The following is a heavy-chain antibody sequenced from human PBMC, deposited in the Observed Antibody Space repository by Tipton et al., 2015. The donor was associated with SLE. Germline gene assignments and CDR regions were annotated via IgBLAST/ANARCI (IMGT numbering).Heavy chain of an antibody. CDR3: ARGDYGDSFEY. D-gene: IGHD4-17*01. Sequence: GLVKPSETLSLTCTVSGGSMSSHYWSWLRQPPGKGMEWIGYVSHIGSTNYNPSLKRRVTISVDTSKNQFSLKLSSVTAADTAVYYCARGDYGDSFEYWGQGTLVTVSS. CDR2: VSHIGST. V-gene: IGHV4-4*09. CDR1: GGSMSSHY. J-gene: IGHJ4*02.